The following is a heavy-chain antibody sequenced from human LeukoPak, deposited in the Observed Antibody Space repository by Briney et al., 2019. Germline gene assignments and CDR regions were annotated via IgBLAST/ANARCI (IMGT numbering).Heavy chain of an antibody. Sequence: SETLSLTCTVSGGSVSSHYWTWIRQPPDKGLKWIGYVYHSGSTDYNPSLKSRVTISMDTSKNRFSLKLRSVTTADTAVYYCARATVDTAMDWNYWGQGVLVTVSS. D-gene: IGHD5-18*01. CDR2: VYHSGST. CDR3: ARATVDTAMDWNY. J-gene: IGHJ4*02. CDR1: GGSVSSHY. V-gene: IGHV4-59*02.